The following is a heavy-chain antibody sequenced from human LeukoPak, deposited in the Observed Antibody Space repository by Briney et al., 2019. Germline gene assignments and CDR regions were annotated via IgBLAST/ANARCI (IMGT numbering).Heavy chain of an antibody. CDR3: AKWGDSDVLTGYYVSDY. CDR2: ITGSGGNT. D-gene: IGHD3-9*01. Sequence: GGPLRLSCAASGFTFSNYAMSLVREAPGKGLEWVSAITGSGGNTYYADSVKGRFTISRDNSKNTLYLQMNSLRAEDTAVYYCAKWGDSDVLTGYYVSDYWGQGTLVTVSS. CDR1: GFTFSNYA. V-gene: IGHV3-23*01. J-gene: IGHJ4*02.